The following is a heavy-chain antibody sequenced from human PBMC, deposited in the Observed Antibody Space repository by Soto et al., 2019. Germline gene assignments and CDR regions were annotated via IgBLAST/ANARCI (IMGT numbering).Heavy chain of an antibody. CDR2: ISSSSSYI. CDR3: ARESVAGTEDY. J-gene: IGHJ4*02. D-gene: IGHD6-19*01. CDR1: GFTFSSYS. V-gene: IGHV3-21*01. Sequence: LRLSCAASGFTFSSYSMNWVRQAPGKGLEWVSSISSSSSYIYYADSVKGRFTISRNNAKNSLYLQMNSLRAEDTAVYYCARESVAGTEDYWGQGTLVTVSS.